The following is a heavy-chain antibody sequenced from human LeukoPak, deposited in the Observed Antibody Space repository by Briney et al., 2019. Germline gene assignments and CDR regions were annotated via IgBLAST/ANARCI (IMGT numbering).Heavy chain of an antibody. D-gene: IGHD5-18*01. V-gene: IGHV3-30*03. CDR2: ISYDGSNK. J-gene: IGHJ4*02. CDR3: ASSRGYNSGYRALELPPSPID. CDR1: GFTFSSYG. Sequence: SGGSLRLSCAASGFTFSSYGMHWVRQAPGKGLEWVAVISYDGSNKYYADSVKGRFTISRDNAKNSLYLQMNSLRAEDTAVYYCASSRGYNSGYRALELPPSPIDWGQETLVTVSS.